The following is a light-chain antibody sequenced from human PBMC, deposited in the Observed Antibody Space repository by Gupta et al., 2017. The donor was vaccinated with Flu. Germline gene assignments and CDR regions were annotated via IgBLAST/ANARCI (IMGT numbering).Light chain of an antibody. V-gene: IGKV3-15*01. CDR3: QQENNWPYT. CDR1: QSVSSN. Sequence: EIVMTQSPATLSVSPGERATLSCRASQSVSSNLAWYQQNPGQAPRLLIYAASARATGIPARFSGSGSGTEFTLTISSLQSEDFAVYYCQQENNWPYTFGQGTKMEIK. J-gene: IGKJ2*01. CDR2: AAS.